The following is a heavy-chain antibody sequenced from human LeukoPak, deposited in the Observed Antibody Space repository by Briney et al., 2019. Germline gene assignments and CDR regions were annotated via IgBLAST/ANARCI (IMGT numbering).Heavy chain of an antibody. D-gene: IGHD2-21*01. V-gene: IGHV5-51*03. CDR3: ARSIKPSGFVNNWFDP. CDR2: IYPGDSDT. J-gene: IGHJ5*02. Sequence: KPGESLKISCKGSGYSFTSYWIGWVRQMPGKGLEWMGIIYPGDSDTRYSPSFQGQVTISADKSISTAYLQWSSLKASDTAMYYCARSIKPSGFVNNWFDPWGQGTLVTVSS. CDR1: GYSFTSYW.